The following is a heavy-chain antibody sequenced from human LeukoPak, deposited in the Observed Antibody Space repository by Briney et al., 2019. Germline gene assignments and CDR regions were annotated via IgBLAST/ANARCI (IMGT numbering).Heavy chain of an antibody. D-gene: IGHD3-22*01. CDR1: GGSISSRSYY. J-gene: IGHJ4*02. CDR2: IYYSGST. V-gene: IGHV4-39*01. CDR3: ARHYGSSGYFYSVDY. Sequence: NPSETLSLTCTGSGGSISSRSYYWGWIRQPPGKGLEWIGSIYYSGSTYYNPSLKSRVTISVDTSKNQFSLKLGSVTAADTAVYYCARHYGSSGYFYSVDYWGQGTLVTVSP.